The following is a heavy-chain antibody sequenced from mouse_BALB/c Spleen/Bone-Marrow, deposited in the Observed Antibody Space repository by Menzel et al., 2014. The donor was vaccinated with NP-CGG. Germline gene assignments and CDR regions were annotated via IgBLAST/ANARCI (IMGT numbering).Heavy chain of an antibody. V-gene: IGHV1-61*01. CDR1: GYTFTSYW. J-gene: IGHJ2*01. CDR3: ARWGAYFDY. CDR2: IDPSDSET. Sequence: QVQLKQSGAELVRPGTPVKLSCKASGYTFTSYWMNWVKQRPGRGLEWIGRIDPSDSETHYNQKFKHKATLTVDKSSSTAYIQLSSLTSEDSAVYYYARWGAYFDYWGQGTTLTVSS.